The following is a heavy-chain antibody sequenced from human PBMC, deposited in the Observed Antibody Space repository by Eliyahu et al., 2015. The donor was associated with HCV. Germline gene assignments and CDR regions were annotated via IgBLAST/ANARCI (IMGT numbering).Heavy chain of an antibody. V-gene: IGHV4-59*01. D-gene: IGHD3-16*01. Sequence: QVQLQESGPGLVKPSETLSLICSVSGDSFNNYYWGWIRQSPGRRLEWLGFILYTGSTNDNPSLKSRVSMSVDTSKKQISLKLKSVTAADTAMYYCVREPAGDAFDIWGQGIMVTVSS. J-gene: IGHJ3*02. CDR3: VREPAGDAFDI. CDR2: ILYTGST. CDR1: GDSFNNYY.